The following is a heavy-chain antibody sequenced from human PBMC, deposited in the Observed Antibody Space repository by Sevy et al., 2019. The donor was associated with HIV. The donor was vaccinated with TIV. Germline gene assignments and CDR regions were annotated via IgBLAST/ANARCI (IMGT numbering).Heavy chain of an antibody. J-gene: IGHJ5*02. CDR3: ATSQRGYSYGQGS. Sequence: GGSLRLSCAASGFTFSSYAMSWVRQAPGKGLEWVSAISGSGGSTYYAHSVKGRFTISRDNSKNTLYLQMNSLRAEDTAVYYCATSQRGYSYGQGSWGQGTLVTVSS. V-gene: IGHV3-23*01. CDR1: GFTFSSYA. CDR2: ISGSGGST. D-gene: IGHD5-18*01.